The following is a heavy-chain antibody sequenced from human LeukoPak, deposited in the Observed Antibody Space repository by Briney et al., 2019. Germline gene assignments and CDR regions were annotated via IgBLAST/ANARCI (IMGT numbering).Heavy chain of an antibody. D-gene: IGHD6-19*01. V-gene: IGHV3-21*01. CDR3: ARDHSSGWYGY. Sequence: GGSLRLSCAASGFTFSSYSMNWVRQAPGKGLEWVSSISSSSSYIYYADSVKGRFTISRDNAKNSLYLQMNSLRAEDTAMYYCARDHSSGWYGYWGQGTLVTVSS. CDR1: GFTFSSYS. CDR2: ISSSSSYI. J-gene: IGHJ4*02.